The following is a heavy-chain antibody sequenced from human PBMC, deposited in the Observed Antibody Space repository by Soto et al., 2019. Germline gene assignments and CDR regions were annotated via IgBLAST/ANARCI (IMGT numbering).Heavy chain of an antibody. CDR2: ISSSSSYI. J-gene: IGHJ4*02. CDR1: GFTFSSYS. V-gene: IGHV3-21*01. CDR3: ARELEYSSSPDYFDY. Sequence: PGGSLRLSCAASGFTFSSYSMNWVRQAPGKGLEWVSSISSSSSYIYYADSVKGRFTISRDNAKNSLYLQMNSLRAEDTAVYYCARELEYSSSPDYFDYWGQGTLVTVSS. D-gene: IGHD6-6*01.